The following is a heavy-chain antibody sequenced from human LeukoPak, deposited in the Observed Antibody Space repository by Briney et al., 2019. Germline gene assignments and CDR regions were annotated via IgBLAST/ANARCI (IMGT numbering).Heavy chain of an antibody. Sequence: SVKVSCKASGGTFSSYTISWVRQAPGQGLEWMGRIIPILGIANYAQKFQGRVMITADKSTSTAYMELSSLRAEDTAVYYCAREDSSGYYAWFDPWGQGTLVTVSS. CDR1: GGTFSSYT. J-gene: IGHJ5*02. D-gene: IGHD3-22*01. CDR3: AREDSSGYYAWFDP. CDR2: IIPILGIA. V-gene: IGHV1-69*04.